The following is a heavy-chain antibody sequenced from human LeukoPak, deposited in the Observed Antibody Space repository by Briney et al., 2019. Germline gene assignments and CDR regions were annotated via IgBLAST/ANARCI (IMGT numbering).Heavy chain of an antibody. J-gene: IGHJ4*02. V-gene: IGHV4-34*01. CDR1: GGSFSGYY. CDR3: ARLSGGYSYGVFDY. D-gene: IGHD5-18*01. Sequence: SETLSLTCAVYGGSFSGYYWSWIRQPPGKGLEWIGEINHSGSTNYNPSLKSRVTISVDTSKNQFSLKLSSVTAADTAVYYCARLSGGYSYGVFDYWGQGTLVTASS. CDR2: INHSGST.